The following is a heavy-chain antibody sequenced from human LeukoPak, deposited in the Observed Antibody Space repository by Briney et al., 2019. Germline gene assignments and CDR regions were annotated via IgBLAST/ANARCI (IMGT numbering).Heavy chain of an antibody. CDR3: ASPRRGGDFWTFDY. CDR1: GGTFSNYA. J-gene: IGHJ4*02. CDR2: VIPIFGTA. V-gene: IGHV1-69*01. Sequence: SVKVSCKASGGTFSNYAISWVRQAPGQGLEWMGGVIPIFGTANYAQKFQGRVTITADESTSTAYMELSSLRSEDTAVYYCASPRRGGDFWTFDYWGQGTLVTVSS. D-gene: IGHD3-3*01.